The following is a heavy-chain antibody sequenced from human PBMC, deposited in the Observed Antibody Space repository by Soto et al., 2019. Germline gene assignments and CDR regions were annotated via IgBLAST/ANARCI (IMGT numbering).Heavy chain of an antibody. V-gene: IGHV4-59*01. Sequence: SETLSLTCTVSGGSISSYYWSWIRQPPGKGLEWIGYIYYSGSTNYNPSLKSRVTISVDTSKNQFSLKLSSVTAADTAVYYCARAITGAAAGTLIDYWGQGTLVTVSS. D-gene: IGHD6-13*01. J-gene: IGHJ4*02. CDR3: ARAITGAAAGTLIDY. CDR1: GGSISSYY. CDR2: IYYSGST.